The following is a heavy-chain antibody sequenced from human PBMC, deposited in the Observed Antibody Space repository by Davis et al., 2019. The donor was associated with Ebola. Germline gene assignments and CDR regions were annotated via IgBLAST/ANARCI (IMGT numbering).Heavy chain of an antibody. J-gene: IGHJ2*01. Sequence: GESLKISCAASGFTFSSYAMTWVRQAPGKGLEWVSSISGSGGSTYYADSVKGRFTVSRDNSKNTLYLQMNSLRAEDTAVYYCAKDQLSWPPYWYFDLWGRGTLVTVSS. CDR3: AKDQLSWPPYWYFDL. CDR1: GFTFSSYA. V-gene: IGHV3-23*01. CDR2: ISGSGGST. D-gene: IGHD6-13*01.